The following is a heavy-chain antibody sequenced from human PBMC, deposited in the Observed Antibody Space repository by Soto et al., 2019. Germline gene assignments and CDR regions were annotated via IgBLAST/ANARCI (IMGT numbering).Heavy chain of an antibody. CDR2: IPYDGSNK. J-gene: IGHJ3*02. CDR3: ARNDYDILTGYQI. Sequence: PGGSLRLSCAASGFTFSSYAMHWVRQAPGKGLEWVAVIPYDGSNKYYADSVKGRFTISRDNSKNTLYLQMNSLRAEDTAVYYCARNDYDILTGYQIWGQGTMVTVSS. V-gene: IGHV3-30-3*01. CDR1: GFTFSSYA. D-gene: IGHD3-9*01.